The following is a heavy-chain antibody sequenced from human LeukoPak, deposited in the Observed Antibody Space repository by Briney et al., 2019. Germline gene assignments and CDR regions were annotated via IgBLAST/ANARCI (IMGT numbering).Heavy chain of an antibody. CDR2: IRYDGSSK. CDR3: AKGRKGLLYVRGVDFDY. D-gene: IGHD3-10*01. CDR1: GFTFSSYG. Sequence: PGGSLRLSCAASGFTFSSYGMHWVRQAPGKGLEWVAFIRYDGSSKYYADSVKGRVIISRDNSKNTLYLQMNSLRAEDTAVYYCAKGRKGLLYVRGVDFDYWGQGTLVTVSS. J-gene: IGHJ4*02. V-gene: IGHV3-30*02.